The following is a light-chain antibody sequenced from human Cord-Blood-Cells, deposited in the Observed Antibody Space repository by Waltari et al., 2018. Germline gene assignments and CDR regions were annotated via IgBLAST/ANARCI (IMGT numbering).Light chain of an antibody. CDR2: DVS. V-gene: IGLV2-11*01. CDR3: CSYAGSYV. J-gene: IGLJ1*01. Sequence: QSAPTQPRSVSVSPGQSVTISCPGTSSAVVGSNYVSWYQQHPGKAPKLMIYDVSKRPSGVPDRFSGSKSGNTASLTISGLQAEDEADYYCCSYAGSYVFGTGTKVTVL. CDR1: SSAVVGSNY.